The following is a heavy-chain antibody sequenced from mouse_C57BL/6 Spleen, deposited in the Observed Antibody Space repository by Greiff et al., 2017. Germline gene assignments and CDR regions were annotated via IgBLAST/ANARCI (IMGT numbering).Heavy chain of an antibody. V-gene: IGHV1-9*01. CDR2: ILPGSGSS. Sequence: QVHVKQSGAELMQPGASVKLSCKATGYTFTGYWIEWVNQRPGHGLEWIGEILPGSGSSTYNEKFKGKGTFTADTSSNTAYMQLSRLTTEDSAIYYCAKNGKSYSPPMDYWGQGTSVTVSS. CDR3: AKNGKSYSPPMDY. D-gene: IGHD2-12*01. J-gene: IGHJ4*01. CDR1: GYTFTGYW.